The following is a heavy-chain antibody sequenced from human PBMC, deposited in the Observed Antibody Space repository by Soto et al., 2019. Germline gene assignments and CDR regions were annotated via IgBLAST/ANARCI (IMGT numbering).Heavy chain of an antibody. D-gene: IGHD6-13*01. V-gene: IGHV1-8*01. Sequence: QVQLVQSGAEVKKPGASVKVSCKASGYTFTSYDINWVRQATGQGLEWMGWMNPNSGNTGYAQKFQGRVTMTRNTSISTAYIELSSVRYEETDVYYCARERSAAGTGWFDPWGQGTLVTVSS. J-gene: IGHJ5*02. CDR3: ARERSAAGTGWFDP. CDR1: GYTFTSYD. CDR2: MNPNSGNT.